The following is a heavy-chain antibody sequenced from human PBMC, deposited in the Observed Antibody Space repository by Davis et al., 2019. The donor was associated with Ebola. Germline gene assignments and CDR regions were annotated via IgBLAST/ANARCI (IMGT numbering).Heavy chain of an antibody. D-gene: IGHD2-2*01. J-gene: IGHJ5*02. V-gene: IGHV5-51*01. Sequence: KVSCKGSGYSFTSYWIGWVRQMPGKGLEWMGIIYPGYSDTRYSPSFQGQVTISADKSISTAYLQWSSLKASDTAMYYCARLLGYCSSTSCYDWFDPWGQGTLVTVSS. CDR1: GYSFTSYW. CDR2: IYPGYSDT. CDR3: ARLLGYCSSTSCYDWFDP.